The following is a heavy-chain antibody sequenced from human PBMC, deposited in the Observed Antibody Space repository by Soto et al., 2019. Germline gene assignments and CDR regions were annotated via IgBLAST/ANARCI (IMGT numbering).Heavy chain of an antibody. CDR1: GDSISSNY. CDR2: IYYSGNP. CDR3: ARLGGSYAVPHFDY. D-gene: IGHD1-26*01. J-gene: IGHJ4*02. V-gene: IGHV4-59*08. Sequence: PSETLSLTCTVSGDSISSNYWSWIRQPPGKGLEWIGYIYYSGNPTYNPSFKSRVTMSVDRSKNQFSLRLSSVTAADTAVYYCARLGGSYAVPHFDYRGQGTLVTVSS.